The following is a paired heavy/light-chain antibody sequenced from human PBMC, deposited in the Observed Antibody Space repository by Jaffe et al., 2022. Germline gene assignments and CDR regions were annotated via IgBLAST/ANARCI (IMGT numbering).Heavy chain of an antibody. D-gene: IGHD5-18*01. V-gene: IGHV3-72*01. J-gene: IGHJ4*02. CDR3: VRVGLAAIPFKYFDY. CDR2: IKNKANFYTT. Sequence: EVQLVESGGGLVQPGGSLRLSCAASGFTFSDHYMDWVRQAPGKGLDWVGRIKNKANFYTTEYAASVKGRFTISRDDSTQSLYLQMNSLRTEDTAVYYCVRVGLAAIPFKYFDYWGQGILVTVSS. CDR1: GFTFSDHY.
Light chain of an antibody. CDR2: YAS. CDR3: HQSSSLPYT. CDR1: QSIGYY. Sequence: EIVLTQSPDFQSVTPQESVTITCRASQSIGYYLHWYQQKPDQSPKLLIKYASQSFSGVPSRFRGSGSGTDFTLTINSLEAEDAATYYCHQSSSLPYTFGQGTKLEIK. V-gene: IGKV6-21*01. J-gene: IGKJ2*01.